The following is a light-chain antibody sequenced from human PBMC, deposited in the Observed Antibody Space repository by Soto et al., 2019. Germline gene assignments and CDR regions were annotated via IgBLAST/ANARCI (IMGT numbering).Light chain of an antibody. V-gene: IGKV3-11*01. J-gene: IGKJ5*01. Sequence: ESVLTQSPATLSLSPGERATLSCRASQSVSSYLAWYQQKPGQAPMLLIYDASSLQSGVPSRFSGSGSGTDFTLTISSLQPEDFATYYCQQSYSTPITFGQGTRLEI. CDR1: QSVSSY. CDR2: DAS. CDR3: QQSYSTPIT.